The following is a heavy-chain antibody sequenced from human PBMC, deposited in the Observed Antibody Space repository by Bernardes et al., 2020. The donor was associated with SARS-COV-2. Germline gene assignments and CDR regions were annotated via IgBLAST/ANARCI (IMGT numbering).Heavy chain of an antibody. CDR3: ARGGRSPNY. CDR2: IKEDGTEK. J-gene: IGHJ4*02. D-gene: IGHD1-26*01. V-gene: IGHV3-7*01. Sequence: GGSLRLSCAASGFTCSSYWMSWVRQAPGKGLEWVANIKEDGTEKYYLDSMKGRFTIARDNAKNSLYLQMNSLRAEDTAVYGCARGGRSPNYWGQGTLVTVSP. CDR1: GFTCSSYW.